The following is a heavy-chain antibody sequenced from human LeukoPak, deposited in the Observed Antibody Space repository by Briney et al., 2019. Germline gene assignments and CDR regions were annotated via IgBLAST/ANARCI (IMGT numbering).Heavy chain of an antibody. CDR2: I. V-gene: IGHV3-13*01. Sequence: GGSLRLSCAASGFTFIDYDMHWVRQVIGKGLEWVSAIKGRFTISRENAESSLYLQMNSLRAEDTAVYYCARGGIQVFGIDEFDYWGQGTLVTVSS. CDR1: GFTFIDYD. CDR3: ARGGIQVFGIDEFDY. J-gene: IGHJ4*02. D-gene: IGHD5-18*01.